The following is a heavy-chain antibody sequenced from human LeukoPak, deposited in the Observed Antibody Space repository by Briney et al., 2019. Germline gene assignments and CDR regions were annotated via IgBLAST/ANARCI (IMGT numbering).Heavy chain of an antibody. Sequence: ASVKVSCKVSGYTLTELSMHWVRQAPGKGLEWMGGFDPEDGETIYAQKFQGRVTMTEDTSTDTAYMELSSLRSEDTAVYYCATLNVSTSCYTCPHYYYYYMDVWGKGTTVTVSS. V-gene: IGHV1-24*01. CDR1: GYTLTELS. CDR2: FDPEDGET. D-gene: IGHD2-2*02. J-gene: IGHJ6*03. CDR3: ATLNVSTSCYTCPHYYYYYMDV.